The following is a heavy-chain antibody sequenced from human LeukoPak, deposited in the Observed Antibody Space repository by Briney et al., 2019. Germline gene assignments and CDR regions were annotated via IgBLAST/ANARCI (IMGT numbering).Heavy chain of an antibody. V-gene: IGHV3-23*01. CDR3: AREPSLASTYGYGFFDY. CDR2: ISGDGGGT. J-gene: IGHJ4*02. CDR1: GFTFSSYA. Sequence: GGSLRLSCAASGFTFSSYAMSWVRQAPGKGPEWVSAISGDGGGTFYADSVKGRFTISRDNSKNLVFLQMSSLRAEDTAVYSCAREPSLASTYGYGFFDYLGQGTLVTVSS. D-gene: IGHD5-18*01.